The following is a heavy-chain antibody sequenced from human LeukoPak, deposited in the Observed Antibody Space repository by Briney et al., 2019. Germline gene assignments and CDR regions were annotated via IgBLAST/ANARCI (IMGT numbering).Heavy chain of an antibody. Sequence: GGSLRLSCAASGFTVSSNYMSWVRQAPGKGLEWVSVIYSGGSTYYADSVKGRFTISRDNSKNTLYLQMNSLRAEDTAVYYCARDSGYPTSYYLDYWGQGTLVTVSS. J-gene: IGHJ4*02. D-gene: IGHD3-22*01. CDR3: ARDSGYPTSYYLDY. V-gene: IGHV3-53*01. CDR1: GFTVSSNY. CDR2: IYSGGST.